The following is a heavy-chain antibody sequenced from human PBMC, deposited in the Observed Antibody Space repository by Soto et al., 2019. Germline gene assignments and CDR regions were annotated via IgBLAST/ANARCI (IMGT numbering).Heavy chain of an antibody. Sequence: GGSLRLSCAASGFTFSSYWMSWVRHAPGKGLEWVANIKQDGSEEYYADSVKGRFTISRDNAKNSLYLQMNSLRAEDTAGYYCARGGHYYDRSGYWWGYYYYGREVWGKGTTVTVCS. V-gene: IGHV3-7*01. J-gene: IGHJ6*04. CDR2: IKQDGSEE. CDR1: GFTFSSYW. CDR3: ARGGHYYDRSGYWWGYYYYGREV. D-gene: IGHD3-22*01.